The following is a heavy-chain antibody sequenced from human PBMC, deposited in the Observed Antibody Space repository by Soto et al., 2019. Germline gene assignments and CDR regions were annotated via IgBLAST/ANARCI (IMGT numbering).Heavy chain of an antibody. CDR3: ARQDPYCSSTRCGFDP. CDR2: IYPGDSDT. J-gene: IGHJ5*02. V-gene: IGHV5-51*01. Sequence: EVQLVQSGAEVKKPGESLKISCKGSGYSFTSYWIGWVRQMPGKGLEWMGIIYPGDSDTRYSPSFQGQVTISADKSISTAYLQWSSLKASDTAMYYCARQDPYCSSTRCGFDPWGQGTLVTVSS. D-gene: IGHD2-2*01. CDR1: GYSFTSYW.